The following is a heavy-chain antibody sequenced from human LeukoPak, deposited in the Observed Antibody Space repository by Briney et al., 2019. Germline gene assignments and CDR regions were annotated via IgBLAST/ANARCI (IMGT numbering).Heavy chain of an antibody. CDR1: GFTFSSYW. CDR3: ARDHPVRHSLPDTDFDY. J-gene: IGHJ4*02. V-gene: IGHV3-7*01. Sequence: GGSLRLSCAASGFTFSSYWMSWVRQAPGKGLEWVANIKQDGSEKYYVDSVKGRFTISRDNAKNSLYLQMNSLRAEDTAVYYCARDHPVRHSLPDTDFDYWGQGTLVTVSS. D-gene: IGHD1-1*01. CDR2: IKQDGSEK.